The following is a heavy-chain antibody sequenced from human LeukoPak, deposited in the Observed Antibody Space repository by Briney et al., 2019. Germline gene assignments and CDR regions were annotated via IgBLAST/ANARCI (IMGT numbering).Heavy chain of an antibody. Sequence: PSETLFLTCTVSGGSISSSSYYWGWIRQPPGKGLEWIGSIYYSGSNYYNPSLKSRVTISVYTSKNQFSLKLSSVTAADTAVYYCARMGENGGYTTTFDYWGQGTLVTVSS. J-gene: IGHJ4*02. CDR1: GGSISSSSYY. D-gene: IGHD4-23*01. CDR3: ARMGENGGYTTTFDY. V-gene: IGHV4-39*01. CDR2: IYYSGSN.